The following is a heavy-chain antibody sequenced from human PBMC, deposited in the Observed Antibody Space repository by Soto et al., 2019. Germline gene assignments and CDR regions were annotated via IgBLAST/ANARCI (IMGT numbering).Heavy chain of an antibody. CDR1: VVSISSGDYY. V-gene: IGHV4-30-4*01. CDR3: AGGNTDLVCALNY. Sequence: PWETLSLTCTFSVVSISSGDYYWSWIRQPPGKGLEWIGYIYYSGSNYYNPSLKSRVTISVDTSKNQFSLKLSSVTAADTAVYYCAGGNTDLVCALNYGAQGNRVTLSS. D-gene: IGHD5-18*01. J-gene: IGHJ4*02. CDR2: IYYSGSN.